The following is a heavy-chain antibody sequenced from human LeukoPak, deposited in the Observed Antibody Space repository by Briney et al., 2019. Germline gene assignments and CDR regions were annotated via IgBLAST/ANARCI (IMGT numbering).Heavy chain of an antibody. V-gene: IGHV3-23*01. D-gene: IGHD6-13*01. J-gene: IGHJ4*02. CDR3: AKGDSSSWYGGADY. CDR1: GFTFSNYA. Sequence: GGSLRLSCAASGFTFSNYAMSWVRQAPGKGREWVSTIIVSGGSTYYADSVKGRFTISRDNSKNTLYLQMNSLRAEDTAVYYCAKGDSSSWYGGADYWGQGTLVTVSS. CDR2: IIVSGGST.